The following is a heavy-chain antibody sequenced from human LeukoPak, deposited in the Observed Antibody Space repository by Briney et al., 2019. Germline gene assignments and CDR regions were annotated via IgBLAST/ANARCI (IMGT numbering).Heavy chain of an antibody. CDR2: IFYSGST. V-gene: IGHV4-39*07. Sequence: SETLSLTCTVSGGSISTSSYYWGWVRQPPGKGLEWIGNIFYSGSTNYNPSLKSRVTISVDTSKNQFSLKLSSVTAADTAVYYCARGTAMITFGGVIVRGGTDYWGQGTLVTVSS. J-gene: IGHJ4*02. CDR3: ARGTAMITFGGVIVRGGTDY. D-gene: IGHD3-16*02. CDR1: GGSISTSSYY.